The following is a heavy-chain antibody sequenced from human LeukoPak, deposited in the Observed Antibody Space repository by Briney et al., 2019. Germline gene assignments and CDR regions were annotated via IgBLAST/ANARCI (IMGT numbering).Heavy chain of an antibody. CDR3: ARVRITIFGVVTEDY. V-gene: IGHV4-61*02. Sequence: SQTLSLTCTVSGGSISSGSYYWSWIRQPAGKGLEWIVRIYTSGGTNYNPSLKSRVTISVDTSKNQFSLKLSSVTAADTAVYYCARVRITIFGVVTEDYWGQGTLVTVSS. D-gene: IGHD3-3*01. J-gene: IGHJ4*02. CDR2: IYTSGGT. CDR1: GGSISSGSYY.